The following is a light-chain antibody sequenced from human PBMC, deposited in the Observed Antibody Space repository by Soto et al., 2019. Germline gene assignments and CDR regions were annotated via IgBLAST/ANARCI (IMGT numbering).Light chain of an antibody. J-gene: IGKJ1*01. CDR3: QQYNDWPPWT. Sequence: EIVMTQSPATLSVSPGERATLTCRASQSISNNLAWYQQKPGQAPRLLIYGASARATGIPARFSGSGSGTEFTLTISSLQSEAFAAYYCQQYNDWPPWTFGQGTKVEIK. V-gene: IGKV3-15*01. CDR2: GAS. CDR1: QSISNN.